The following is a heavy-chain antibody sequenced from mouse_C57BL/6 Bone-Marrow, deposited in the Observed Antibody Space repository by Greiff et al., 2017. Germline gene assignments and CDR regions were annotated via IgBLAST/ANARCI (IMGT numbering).Heavy chain of an antibody. V-gene: IGHV6-6*01. J-gene: IGHJ3*01. CDR3: TYSNSAY. CDR1: GFTFSDAW. D-gene: IGHD2-5*01. Sequence: EVKVVESGGGLVQPGGSMKLSCAASGFTFSDAWMDWVRQSPEKGLEWVAEIRNKANNHATYYAESVKGRFTISRDDSKMSVYLQMNSVRAEDTGIYYCTYSNSAYWGQGTLVTVSA. CDR2: IRNKANNHAT.